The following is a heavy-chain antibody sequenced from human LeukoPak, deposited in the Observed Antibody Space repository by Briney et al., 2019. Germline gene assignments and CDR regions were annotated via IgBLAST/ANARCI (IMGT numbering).Heavy chain of an antibody. V-gene: IGHV3-33*01. Sequence: PGRSLRLSCEASGFTFSSYGMHWVRQAPGKGLEWVAVIWYDGSKKYYGDSVKGRFTISRDNSKNTLYLQMNSLRGEDTAIYYCARDLAARHFDYWGQETLVTVSS. CDR3: ARDLAARHFDY. J-gene: IGHJ4*02. CDR1: GFTFSSYG. CDR2: IWYDGSKK. D-gene: IGHD6-6*01.